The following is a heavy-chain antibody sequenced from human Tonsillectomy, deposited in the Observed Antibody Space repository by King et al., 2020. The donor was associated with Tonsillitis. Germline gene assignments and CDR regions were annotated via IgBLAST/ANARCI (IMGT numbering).Heavy chain of an antibody. Sequence: VQLVESGGGLVKPGGSLRLSCAASGFTFNNAWMSCVRQAPGKGLEWVGRIKSKTDGGITDYAAPVKGRFTISRDDSKNTLYLQMNSLKTEDTAVYYCTTGIYPYSDSSDHYFDYWGQGTLVTVSS. CDR3: TTGIYPYSDSSDHYFDY. CDR2: IKSKTDGGIT. D-gene: IGHD3-22*01. CDR1: GFTFNNAW. J-gene: IGHJ4*02. V-gene: IGHV3-15*01.